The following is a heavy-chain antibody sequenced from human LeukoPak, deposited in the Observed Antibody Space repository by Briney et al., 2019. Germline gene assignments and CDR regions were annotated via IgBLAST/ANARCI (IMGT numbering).Heavy chain of an antibody. CDR2: ISSSGSTI. D-gene: IGHD2-15*01. Sequence: GGSLRLSCAASGFTFSDYYMSWIRQAPGKVLEWVSYISSSGSTIYYADSVKGRFTIARDNAKNSLYLQMNSLRAEDTAVYYCARDKGSVVSPEYGMDVWGQGTTVTVSS. CDR3: ARDKGSVVSPEYGMDV. J-gene: IGHJ6*02. V-gene: IGHV3-11*01. CDR1: GFTFSDYY.